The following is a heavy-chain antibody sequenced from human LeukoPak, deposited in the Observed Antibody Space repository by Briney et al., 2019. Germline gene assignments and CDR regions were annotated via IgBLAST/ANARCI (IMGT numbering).Heavy chain of an antibody. CDR3: ARVVVIKPNYYYYMDV. CDR2: IYSGGST. D-gene: IGHD3-3*01. J-gene: IGHJ6*03. Sequence: GGSLRLSCAASGFTVSSNYMSWVRQAPGKGLEWVSVIYSGGSTYYADSVKSRFTISRDNSKNTLYLQMNSLRAEDTAVYYCARVVVIKPNYYYYMDVWGKGTTVTVSS. CDR1: GFTVSSNY. V-gene: IGHV3-53*01.